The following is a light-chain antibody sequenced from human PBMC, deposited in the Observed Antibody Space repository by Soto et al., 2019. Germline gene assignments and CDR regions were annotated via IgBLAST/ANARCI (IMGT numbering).Light chain of an antibody. V-gene: IGKV3-20*01. CDR1: QTVRNNY. CDR3: QQFSSYLLT. J-gene: IGKJ4*01. Sequence: ELVLTQSPGTLSLYPGERATLSCRASQTVRNNYLAWYQQKPGQAPRLLIYDASSRATGIPDRFSGGGSGTDFTLTISRLEPEDFAVYYCQQFSSYLLTFGGGTKVDIK. CDR2: DAS.